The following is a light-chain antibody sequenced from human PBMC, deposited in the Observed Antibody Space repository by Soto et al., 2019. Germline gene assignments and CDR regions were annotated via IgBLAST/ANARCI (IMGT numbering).Light chain of an antibody. CDR1: NSDVGGYNY. CDR2: EVS. J-gene: IGLJ2*01. V-gene: IGLV2-14*01. CDR3: SSYASSNTVI. Sequence: QSALTQPASVSGSPGQSITISCTGTNSDVGGYNYVSWYQQHPGKAPRLMIYEVSNRPSGVSNRVSGSKSGNTASLTISGLQAEDEADYYCSSYASSNTVIFGGGTKLTVL.